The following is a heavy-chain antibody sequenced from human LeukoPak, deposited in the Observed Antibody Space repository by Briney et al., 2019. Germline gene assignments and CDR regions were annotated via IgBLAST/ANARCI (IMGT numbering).Heavy chain of an antibody. V-gene: IGHV3-53*01. Sequence: SCKASGGTFSSYAISWVRQAPGKGLEWVSVIYSDNNTDYADSVKGRFTISRDNSKNTLYLQMNSLRAEDTAVYYCARERIVGVIYYFDYWGQGTLVTVSS. CDR2: IYSDNNT. J-gene: IGHJ4*02. CDR3: ARERIVGVIYYFDY. CDR1: GGTFSSYA. D-gene: IGHD1-26*01.